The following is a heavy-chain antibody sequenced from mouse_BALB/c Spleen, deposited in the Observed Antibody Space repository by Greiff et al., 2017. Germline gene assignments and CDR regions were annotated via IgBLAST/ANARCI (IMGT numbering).Heavy chain of an antibody. CDR3: ARREITPDYYAMDY. D-gene: IGHD2-4*01. CDR1: GFTFSSYG. CDR2: ISSGGSYT. J-gene: IGHJ4*01. Sequence: EVKLMESGGDLVKPGGSLKLSCAASGFTFSSYGMSWVRQTPDKRLEWVATISSGGSYTYYPDSVKGRFTISRDNAKNTLYLQMSSLKSEDTAMYYCARREITPDYYAMDYWGQGTSVTVSS. V-gene: IGHV5-6*02.